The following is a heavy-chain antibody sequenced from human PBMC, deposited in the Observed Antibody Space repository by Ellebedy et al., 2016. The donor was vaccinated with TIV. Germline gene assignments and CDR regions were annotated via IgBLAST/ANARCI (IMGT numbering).Heavy chain of an antibody. CDR1: GFTFSTYS. D-gene: IGHD2-21*02. V-gene: IGHV3-48*01. CDR3: ARDGDENCGGDCYYYYYGMDV. CDR2: ISSSSSAI. J-gene: IGHJ6*02. Sequence: GESLKISCVASGFTFSTYSMNWVRQAPGKGLEWVSYISSSSSAIYYADFVKGRFTISRDNSKNTLYLQMNSLRAEDTAVYYCARDGDENCGGDCYYYYYGMDVWGQGTTVTVSS.